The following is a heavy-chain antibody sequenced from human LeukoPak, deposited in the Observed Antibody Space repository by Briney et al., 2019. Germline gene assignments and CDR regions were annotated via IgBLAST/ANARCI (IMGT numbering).Heavy chain of an antibody. Sequence: GGSLRLSCAASGFTFSSYSMNWVRQAPGKGLEWVSSISSSSSYIYYADSVKGRFTIPRDNAKNSLYLQMNSLRAEDTAVYYCARASRYGDFPDYWGQGTLVTVSS. D-gene: IGHD4-17*01. V-gene: IGHV3-21*01. CDR1: GFTFSSYS. J-gene: IGHJ4*02. CDR2: ISSSSSYI. CDR3: ARASRYGDFPDY.